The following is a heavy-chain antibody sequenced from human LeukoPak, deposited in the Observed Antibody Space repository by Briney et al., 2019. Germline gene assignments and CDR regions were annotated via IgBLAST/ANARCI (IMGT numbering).Heavy chain of an antibody. V-gene: IGHV4-34*01. D-gene: IGHD2-21*02. CDR3: ARGWGPAYCGGDCHRHFDY. Sequence: SETLSLTCAVYGGSFRGYYWTWIRQPPGKGLEWIGEINHNGNTKYNPSLKRRVTISADTSKNQSSLKLFSVTAADTALYYCARGWGPAYCGGDCHRHFDYWGQGTLVTVSS. CDR1: GGSFRGYY. J-gene: IGHJ4*02. CDR2: INHNGNT.